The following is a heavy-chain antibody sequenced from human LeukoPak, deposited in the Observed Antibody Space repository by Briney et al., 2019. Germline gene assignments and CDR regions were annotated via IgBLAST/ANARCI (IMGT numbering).Heavy chain of an antibody. CDR1: GGSIGKTSYY. CDR2: IYYSGTT. J-gene: IGHJ4*02. D-gene: IGHD1-1*01. Sequence: SETLSLTCTVSGGSIGKTSYYWGWIRQPLGKGLEWIGNIYYSGTTYYNPSLKSRVTISVDTSKNQFSLTLNSVTAADTAVYFCARFKQLGRSFDSWGLGSLVTVSS. V-gene: IGHV4-39*07. CDR3: ARFKQLGRSFDS.